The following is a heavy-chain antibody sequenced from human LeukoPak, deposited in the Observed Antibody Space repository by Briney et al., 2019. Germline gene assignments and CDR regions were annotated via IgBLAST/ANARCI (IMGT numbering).Heavy chain of an antibody. V-gene: IGHV4-59*01. J-gene: IGHJ4*02. D-gene: IGHD6-19*01. CDR3: ARGSGIAVAGTPFGY. CDR2: IHYSGST. Sequence: PSETLSLTCTVSGDSISSYYWSWIRQPPGKGLEWIGYIHYSGSTSYNPSLKSRVTISVDTSKNQFSLKLSSVTAADTAVYYCARGSGIAVAGTPFGYWGQGTLVTVSS. CDR1: GDSISSYY.